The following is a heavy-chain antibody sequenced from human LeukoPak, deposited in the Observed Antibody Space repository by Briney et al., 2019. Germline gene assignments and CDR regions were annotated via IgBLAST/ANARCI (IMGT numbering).Heavy chain of an antibody. Sequence: ASVKVSCKASGYTFTSYAMNWVRQAPGQGLEWMGWINTNTGNPTYAQGFTGRFVFSLDTSVSTAYLQVSSLKAGDTAVYYCARAPTYDFWSGYFLYNWFDPWGQGTLVTVSS. J-gene: IGHJ5*02. CDR1: GYTFTSYA. V-gene: IGHV7-4-1*02. D-gene: IGHD3-3*01. CDR2: INTNTGNP. CDR3: ARAPTYDFWSGYFLYNWFDP.